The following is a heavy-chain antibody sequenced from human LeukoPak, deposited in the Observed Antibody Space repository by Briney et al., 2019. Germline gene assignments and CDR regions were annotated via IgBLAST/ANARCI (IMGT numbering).Heavy chain of an antibody. Sequence: SETLSLTCSVSGGSISDYFWGWIRQPPGKALEWLGYAYYSGSTNYNPSLKTRLTISVDTSKAQFSLTLSSVTAADTAIYYCASRSGRNYYGMDVWGQGTTVIVSS. CDR1: GGSISDYF. J-gene: IGHJ6*02. V-gene: IGHV4-59*01. D-gene: IGHD3-10*01. CDR3: ASRSGRNYYGMDV. CDR2: AYYSGST.